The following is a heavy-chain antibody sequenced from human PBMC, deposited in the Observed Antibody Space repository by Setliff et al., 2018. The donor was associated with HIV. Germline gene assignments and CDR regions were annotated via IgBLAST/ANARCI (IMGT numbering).Heavy chain of an antibody. CDR3: ARLFQWMSYSFDI. J-gene: IGHJ3*02. D-gene: IGHD2-21*01. CDR1: GGSISTSSYY. CDR2: IKSSGNT. V-gene: IGHV4-39*01. Sequence: SETLSLTCTVPGGSISTSSYYWGWVRQPPGKGLEWIGSIKSSGNTYHSPSLKNRVSMTVDTSNNQFSLKLSSVTAADTGVYYCARLFQWMSYSFDIWGEGTKFT.